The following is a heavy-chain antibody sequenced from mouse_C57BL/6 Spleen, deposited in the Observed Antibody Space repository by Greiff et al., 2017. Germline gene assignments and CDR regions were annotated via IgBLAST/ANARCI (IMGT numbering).Heavy chain of an antibody. V-gene: IGHV1-55*01. CDR3: ARKRDYGSRSGFAY. Sequence: QVQLKQPGAELVKPGASVKMSCKASGYTFTSYWITWVKQRPGQGLEWIGDIYPGSGSTNYNEKFKSKATLTVDTSSSTAYMKLSSLTSEDSAVYYCARKRDYGSRSGFAYWGQGTLVTVSA. CDR2: IYPGSGST. J-gene: IGHJ3*01. D-gene: IGHD1-1*01. CDR1: GYTFTSYW.